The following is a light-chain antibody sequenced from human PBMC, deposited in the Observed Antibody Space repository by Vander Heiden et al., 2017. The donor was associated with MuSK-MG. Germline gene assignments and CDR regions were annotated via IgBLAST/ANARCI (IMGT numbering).Light chain of an antibody. J-gene: IGLJ2*01. V-gene: IGLV8-61*01. CDR2: STN. CDR1: SGSVSTNYF. Sequence: QTVVTQEPSFSVSPGGTVTLTCGLSSGSVSTNYFPSWYQQTPGQTPRTLIYSTNTRSSGVPDRFSGSILGNKAALTITGAQADDEAHYYCVLSKDSGSHLLFGGGTKLTVL. CDR3: VLSKDSGSHLL.